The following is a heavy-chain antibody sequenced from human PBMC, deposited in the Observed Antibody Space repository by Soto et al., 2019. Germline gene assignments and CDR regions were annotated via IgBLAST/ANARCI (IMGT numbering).Heavy chain of an antibody. V-gene: IGHV1-18*01. J-gene: IGHJ6*02. Sequence: QVQLVQSGPEVRKPGASVKVSCEASGYTFTTSGISWVRQVPGQGLEWMGWISTYNGDTNSAQNFQGRVLMTADTSTGTAYMELMSLKSDDTAVYYCARQGSWQYYYYGLDVWGQGTTVTVSS. CDR1: GYTFTTSG. CDR3: ARQGSWQYYYYGLDV. CDR2: ISTYNGDT. D-gene: IGHD1-26*01.